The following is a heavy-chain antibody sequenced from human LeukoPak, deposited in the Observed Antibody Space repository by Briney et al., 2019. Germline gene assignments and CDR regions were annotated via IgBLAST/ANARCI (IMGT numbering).Heavy chain of an antibody. CDR3: ARVPGPYTTSRFDF. V-gene: IGHV1-2*02. CDR1: GYTFTGYY. Sequence: ASVKVSCKTSGYTFTGYYLHWVRQAPGQRPEWMGRIDPDSGGTHYGQKFQGRVTVTRDTSITTVYMELSGLTSDDTAVYYCARVPGPYTTSRFDFWGQGTLSPSPQ. CDR2: IDPDSGGT. J-gene: IGHJ4*02. D-gene: IGHD2-2*02.